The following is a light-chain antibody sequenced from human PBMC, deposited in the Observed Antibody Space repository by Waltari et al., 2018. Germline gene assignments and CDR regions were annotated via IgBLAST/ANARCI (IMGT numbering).Light chain of an antibody. Sequence: EIVMTQSPATLSVSPGERATLSCRASQSVSSDLAWFQQKPGQAPRLLIYGASSRAPGIPARLSGGGSGTEFTLTISSLQSEDFAVYYCQQYNNGRTFGQGTKVDIK. CDR2: GAS. CDR3: QQYNNGRT. CDR1: QSVSSD. V-gene: IGKV3D-15*01. J-gene: IGKJ1*01.